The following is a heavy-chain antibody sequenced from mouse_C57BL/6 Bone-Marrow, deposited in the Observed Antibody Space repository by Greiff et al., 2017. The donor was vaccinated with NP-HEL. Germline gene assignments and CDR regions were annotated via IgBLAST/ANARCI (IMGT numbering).Heavy chain of an antibody. CDR2: IDPENGDT. V-gene: IGHV14-4*01. J-gene: IGHJ1*03. CDR3: TTEGTVVATDFDV. Sequence: LVESGAELVRPGASVKLSCTASGFNIKDDYMHWVKQRPEQGLEWIGWIDPENGDTEYASKFQGKATITADTSSNTAYLQLSSLTSEDTAVYYCTTEGTVVATDFDVWGTGTTVTVSS. D-gene: IGHD1-1*01. CDR1: GFNIKDDY.